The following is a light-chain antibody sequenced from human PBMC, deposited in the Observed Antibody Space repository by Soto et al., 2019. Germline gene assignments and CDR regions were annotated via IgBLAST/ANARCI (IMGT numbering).Light chain of an antibody. CDR1: QSVSSY. Sequence: EIVLTQSPVTLSLSPGERATLSCRASQSVSSYLAWYQHKPGQAPRLLIYAASNRATGIPARFSGSGSGTDFTLTISSLEPEGFAVYYCQQRSSWPRTFGGGTKVDNK. CDR3: QQRSSWPRT. V-gene: IGKV3-11*01. J-gene: IGKJ4*01. CDR2: AAS.